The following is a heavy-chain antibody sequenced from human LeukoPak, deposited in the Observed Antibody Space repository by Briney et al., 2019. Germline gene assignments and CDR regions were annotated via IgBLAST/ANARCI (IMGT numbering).Heavy chain of an antibody. Sequence: ASVKVSCEASGYTFSAYDINWVRRATGQGLDWMGWMNPNSGNTGFAQKFQGRVTMTRDTSINTAHMELSNLRFEDTAVYYCARVSQTPAYYYTSGYYYHGYWGQGTRVTVPS. V-gene: IGHV1-8*01. J-gene: IGHJ4*02. D-gene: IGHD3-22*01. CDR2: MNPNSGNT. CDR3: ARVSQTPAYYYTSGYYYHGY. CDR1: GYTFSAYD.